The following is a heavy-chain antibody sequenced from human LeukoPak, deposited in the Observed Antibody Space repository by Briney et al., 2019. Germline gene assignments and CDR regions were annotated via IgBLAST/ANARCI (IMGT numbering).Heavy chain of an antibody. CDR3: ARDNGGARWLVD. CDR1: GGSISSGGYY. Sequence: SETLSLTCTVSGGSISSGGYYWSWIRQHPGKGLKWIGYIYYSGSTYYNPSLKSRVTISVDTSKNQFSLKLSSVTAADTAVYYCARDNGGARWLVDWGQGTLVTVSS. CDR2: IYYSGST. V-gene: IGHV4-31*03. J-gene: IGHJ4*02. D-gene: IGHD2-21*01.